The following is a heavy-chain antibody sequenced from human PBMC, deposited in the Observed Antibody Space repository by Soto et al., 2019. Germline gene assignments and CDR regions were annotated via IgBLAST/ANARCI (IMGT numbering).Heavy chain of an antibody. V-gene: IGHV4-34*01. CDR3: ARVKGRYYYGMGV. J-gene: IGHJ6*02. Sequence: QVQLQQWGAGLLKPSETLSLTCAVYGGSFSGYYWSWIRQPPGKGLEWIGEINHSGSTNYNPSLKSRVTISVDTSKNQFSLKLSSVTAADTAVYYCARVKGRYYYGMGVRGQGTTVTVSS. CDR1: GGSFSGYY. CDR2: INHSGST.